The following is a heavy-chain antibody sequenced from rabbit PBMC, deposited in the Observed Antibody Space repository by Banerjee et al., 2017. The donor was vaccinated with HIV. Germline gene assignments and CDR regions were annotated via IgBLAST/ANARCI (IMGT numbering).Heavy chain of an antibody. CDR3: ARGGVGTTYPYGGMDL. Sequence: QEQLVESGGGLVQPGASLTLTCKASGFDFSSFAMSWVRQAPGKGLEWIACIYDGSSGSTYYASWAKGRFTISKTSSTTVTLQMTSLTAADTATYFCARGGVGTTYPYGGMDLWGPGTLVTVS. CDR1: GFDFSSFA. J-gene: IGHJ6*01. V-gene: IGHV1S45*01. D-gene: IGHD8-1*01. CDR2: IYDGSSGST.